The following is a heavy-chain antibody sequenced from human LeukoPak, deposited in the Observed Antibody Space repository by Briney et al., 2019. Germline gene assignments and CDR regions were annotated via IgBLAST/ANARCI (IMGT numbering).Heavy chain of an antibody. D-gene: IGHD1-26*01. Sequence: ASVKVSCKTSGYTFTYYVITWVRQAPGQGLEWMGWINAYNGNTNDAQRFQGRVTMTTDTSTSTAYMELRSLRSDDRAVYYCARGEKAYDYWGQGTLVSVSS. V-gene: IGHV1-18*01. CDR3: ARGEKAYDY. CDR1: GYTFTYYV. J-gene: IGHJ4*02. CDR2: INAYNGNT.